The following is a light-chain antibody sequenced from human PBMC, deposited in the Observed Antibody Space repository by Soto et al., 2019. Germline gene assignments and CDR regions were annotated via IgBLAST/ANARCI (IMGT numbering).Light chain of an antibody. CDR2: GAS. J-gene: IGKJ1*01. V-gene: IGKV3-20*01. Sequence: EIVLTQSPGSLSLSPGQRAPLSCRASKSVDTTFFAWYQKKPGQAPRLLIYGASKRDTGIPDRFSSSASGKHFTLISSRLEPEDFAVYYYQQYMSSVTFGQGTKVEIK. CDR1: KSVDTTF. CDR3: QQYMSSVT.